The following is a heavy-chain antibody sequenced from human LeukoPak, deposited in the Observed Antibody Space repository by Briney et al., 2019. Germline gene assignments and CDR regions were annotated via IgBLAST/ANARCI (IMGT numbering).Heavy chain of an antibody. CDR1: GYTFTSYY. V-gene: IGHV1-46*01. D-gene: IGHD6-13*01. CDR2: INPSGGST. CDR3: ARRIAAAGIFDY. Sequence: GASVKVSCKASGYTFTSYYMHWVRQAPGQGLEWMGIINPSGGSTSYAQKFQGRVTMTRDMSTSTVYMELSSPRSEDTAVYYCARRIAAAGIFDYWGQGTLVTVSS. J-gene: IGHJ4*02.